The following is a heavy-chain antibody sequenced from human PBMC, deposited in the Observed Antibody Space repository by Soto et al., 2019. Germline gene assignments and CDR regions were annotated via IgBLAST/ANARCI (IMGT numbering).Heavy chain of an antibody. CDR1: GFTFSSHA. J-gene: IGHJ6*02. Sequence: PGGSLRLSCAVSGFTFSSHARSWVRQAPGKGLEWVAVISYDGSNKYYADSVEGRFTISRDNSKNTLYLQMNSLRAEDTAVYYCAKAVTYYYYYGMDVWGQGTTVTVSS. V-gene: IGHV3-30*18. D-gene: IGHD4-17*01. CDR2: ISYDGSNK. CDR3: AKAVTYYYYYGMDV.